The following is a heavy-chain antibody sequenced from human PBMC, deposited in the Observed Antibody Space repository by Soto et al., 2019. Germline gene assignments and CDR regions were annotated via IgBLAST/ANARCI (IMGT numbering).Heavy chain of an antibody. CDR3: ARDGRDGYNLNFDY. D-gene: IGHD5-12*01. Sequence: GASVKVSCKASGYTFTNYAMHWVRQAPGQRLEWMGWINAGNGNTKYSQKFQGRVTITRDTSASTAYMELSSLRSEDTAVYYCARDGRDGYNLNFDYWGQGTLVTVSS. CDR2: INAGNGNT. J-gene: IGHJ4*02. V-gene: IGHV1-3*01. CDR1: GYTFTNYA.